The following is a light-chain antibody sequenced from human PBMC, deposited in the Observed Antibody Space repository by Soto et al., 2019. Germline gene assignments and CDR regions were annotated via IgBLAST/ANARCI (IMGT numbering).Light chain of an antibody. CDR1: QSISSW. J-gene: IGKJ1*01. CDR3: QQYNSYWT. V-gene: IGKV1-5*01. CDR2: DAS. Sequence: DIQMTQSPCPLSASVGDRVTITCRASQSISSWLAWYQQKPGKAPKLLIYDASSLESGVPSRFSGSGSGTEFTLTISSLQPDDFATYYCQQYNSYWTFGQGTKVDIK.